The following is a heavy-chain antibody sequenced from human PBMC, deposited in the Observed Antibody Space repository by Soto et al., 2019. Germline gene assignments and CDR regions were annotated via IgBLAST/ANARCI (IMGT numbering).Heavy chain of an antibody. D-gene: IGHD6-13*01. CDR1: GFTFNNYG. J-gene: IGHJ6*02. V-gene: IGHV3-33*01. Sequence: SLRLSCAASGFTFNNYGMHWVRQAPGKGLEWVAVIWYAGTNKYYADSVKGRFTISRDNSKNTLYLQMNSLRAEDTAVYYCARDQAAAPTLDYYFGMDVWGQGTTVTVSS. CDR2: IWYAGTNK. CDR3: ARDQAAAPTLDYYFGMDV.